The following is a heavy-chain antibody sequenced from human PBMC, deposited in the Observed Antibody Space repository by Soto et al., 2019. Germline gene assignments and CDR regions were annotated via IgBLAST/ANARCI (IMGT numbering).Heavy chain of an antibody. CDR2: IYYSGST. D-gene: IGHD3-3*01. CDR3: ARLTRDFWSGYSFWLDP. J-gene: IGHJ5*02. Sequence: QVQLQESGPGLVKPSETLSLTCTVSGGSVSSASYYWSWIRQPPGKGLEYIGYIYYSGSTNYNPSLKSRVTIAVDTSKNQSSLKLSLVTAADTAVYYCARLTRDFWSGYSFWLDPWGQGTLVTVSS. CDR1: GGSVSSASYY. V-gene: IGHV4-61*01.